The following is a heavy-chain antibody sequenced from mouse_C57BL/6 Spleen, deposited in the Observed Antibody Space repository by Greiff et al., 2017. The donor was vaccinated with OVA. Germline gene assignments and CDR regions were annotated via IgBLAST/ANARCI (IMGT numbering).Heavy chain of an antibody. J-gene: IGHJ4*01. V-gene: IGHV7-3*01. CDR3: ARYGWLLRPPYAMDY. Sequence: EVMLVESGGGLVQPGGSLSLSCAASGFTFTDFYMSWVRQPPGKALEWLGFIRNKANGYTTEYSASVQGRFTISRDNSQSILYLQMNALRAEDSATYYCARYGWLLRPPYAMDYWGQGTSVTVSS. CDR1: GFTFTDFY. D-gene: IGHD2-3*01. CDR2: IRNKANGYTT.